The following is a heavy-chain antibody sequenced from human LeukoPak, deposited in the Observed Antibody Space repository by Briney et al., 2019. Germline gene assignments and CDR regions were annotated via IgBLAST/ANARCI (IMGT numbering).Heavy chain of an antibody. CDR2: IYPVDSDT. CDR1: GYSFSNYW. V-gene: IGHV5-51*01. CDR3: ARRSTTWAFDI. D-gene: IGHD2/OR15-2a*01. Sequence: GESLKISCKGSGYSFSNYWIGWVRQMPGKGLEWMGIIYPVDSDTRYSPSFQGQVTIPADKSISTAYLQWSSLKASDTAMYYCARRSTTWAFDIWGQGTMVTVSS. J-gene: IGHJ3*02.